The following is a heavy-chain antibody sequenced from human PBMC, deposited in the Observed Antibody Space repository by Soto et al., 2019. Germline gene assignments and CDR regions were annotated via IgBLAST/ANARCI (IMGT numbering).Heavy chain of an antibody. CDR1: GFTFSSYA. Sequence: GGSLRLSCAASGFTFSSYAMHWVRQAPGKGLEWVAVISYDGSNKYYADSVKGRFTISRDNSKNTLYLQMNSLRAEDTAVYYCARQEWRPYNWFDPWGQGTLVTVSS. CDR2: ISYDGSNK. CDR3: ARQEWRPYNWFDP. D-gene: IGHD3-3*01. V-gene: IGHV3-30-3*01. J-gene: IGHJ5*02.